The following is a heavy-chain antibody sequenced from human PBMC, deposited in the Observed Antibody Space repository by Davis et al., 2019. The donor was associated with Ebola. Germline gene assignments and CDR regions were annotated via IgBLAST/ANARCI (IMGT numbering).Heavy chain of an antibody. D-gene: IGHD2-15*01. CDR2: ISSSGSTI. CDR3: ASTRGYCSGGSCYSAHAFDI. J-gene: IGHJ3*02. Sequence: GESLKISCAASGFTFSSYEMNWVRQAPGKGLEWVSYISSSGSTIYYADPVKGRFTISRDNAKNSLYLQMNSLRAEDTAVYYCASTRGYCSGGSCYSAHAFDIWGQGTMVTVSS. V-gene: IGHV3-48*03. CDR1: GFTFSSYE.